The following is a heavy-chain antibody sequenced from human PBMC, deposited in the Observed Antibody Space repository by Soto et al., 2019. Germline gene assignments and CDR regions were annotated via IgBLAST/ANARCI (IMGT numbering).Heavy chain of an antibody. V-gene: IGHV1-18*01. J-gene: IGHJ6*02. CDR3: ARSEVVAANGMDV. Sequence: ATVTGSERASVYTFTGSGISRVRQAPGQGLEWMGWISAYNGNTNYAQKLQGRVTMTTDTSTSTAYMELRSLRSDDTAVYYCARSEVVAANGMDVWGQGTTVTVSS. CDR2: ISAYNGNT. D-gene: IGHD2-15*01. CDR1: VYTFTGSG.